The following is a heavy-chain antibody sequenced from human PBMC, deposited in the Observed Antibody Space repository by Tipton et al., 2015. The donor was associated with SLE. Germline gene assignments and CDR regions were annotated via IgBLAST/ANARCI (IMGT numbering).Heavy chain of an antibody. V-gene: IGHV4-59*11. CDR2: IYYSGST. J-gene: IGHJ3*02. D-gene: IGHD3-16*02. CDR3: ARVGYDYVWGSYRHDAFDI. Sequence: SLRLSCTVSGGSISSHYWSWIRQPPGKGLEWIGYIYYSGSTNYKSSLKSRVTISVDTSKNQFSLKLSSVTAADTAVYYCARVGYDYVWGSYRHDAFDIWGQGTMVTVSS. CDR1: GGSISSHY.